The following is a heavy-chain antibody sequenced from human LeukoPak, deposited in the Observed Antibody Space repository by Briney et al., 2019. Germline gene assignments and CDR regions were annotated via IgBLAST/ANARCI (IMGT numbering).Heavy chain of an antibody. D-gene: IGHD2-2*01. CDR3: AKLGYCSSTSCSPFDY. J-gene: IGHJ4*02. V-gene: IGHV3-30*02. CDR2: IRYDGSNK. CDR1: GFTFSSYG. Sequence: GGSLRLSCAASGFTFSSYGMHWVRQAPGKGLEWVAFIRYDGSNKYYADSVKGRFTISRDNSKNTLYLQMNSLRAEDTAVYYCAKLGYCSSTSCSPFDYWGQGTLVTVSS.